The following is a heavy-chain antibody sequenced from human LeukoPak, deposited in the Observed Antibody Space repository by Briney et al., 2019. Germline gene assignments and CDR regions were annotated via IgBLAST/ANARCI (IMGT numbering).Heavy chain of an antibody. J-gene: IGHJ4*02. CDR3: ASETVSGVLTPHSFHR. Sequence: PSETLSLTCSVSGGFVSNFYWNWLRQSPGKGLEWMGFVFHGGNVNYNPSLRSRLRMSLDTSRNRVSLKLTFVTAADTAVYYCASETVSGVLTPHSFHRWGRGTPVTASS. CDR1: GGFVSNFY. CDR2: VFHGGNV. D-gene: IGHD3-3*01. V-gene: IGHV4-59*02.